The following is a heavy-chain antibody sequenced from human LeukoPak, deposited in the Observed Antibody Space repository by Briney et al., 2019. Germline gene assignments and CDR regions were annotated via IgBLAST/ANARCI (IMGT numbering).Heavy chain of an antibody. CDR2: IHYTGTT. D-gene: IGHD6-13*01. CDR1: GGSIRSSSYN. CDR3: ARISSSNWYNERGAFDV. Sequence: SETPSLTCTVSGGSIRSSSYNWGWIRQPPGKGLEWIGSIHYTGTTFYNPSLKSRVTISVDTSKNQFSLKLSSVAAADTAVYYCARISSSNWYNERGAFDVWGQGTMVTVSS. V-gene: IGHV4-39*07. J-gene: IGHJ3*01.